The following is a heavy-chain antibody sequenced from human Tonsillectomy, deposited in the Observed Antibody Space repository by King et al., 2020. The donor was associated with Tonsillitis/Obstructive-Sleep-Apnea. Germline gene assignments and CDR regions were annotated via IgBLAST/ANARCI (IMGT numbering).Heavy chain of an antibody. CDR1: GFTFSNYA. CDR2: ISGSGSST. V-gene: IGHV3-23*04. CDR3: AKMLGVVVLSAVMGFDY. D-gene: IGHD2-15*01. J-gene: IGHJ4*02. Sequence: VQLVESGGGLVQPGGSLRLSCAASGFTFSNYAMSWVRQAPGKGLEWVSGISGSGSSTYYADSVKGRFTISRDNSKNTLYLQMNSLRAEDTAVYYCAKMLGVVVLSAVMGFDYWGARDLFTVSP.